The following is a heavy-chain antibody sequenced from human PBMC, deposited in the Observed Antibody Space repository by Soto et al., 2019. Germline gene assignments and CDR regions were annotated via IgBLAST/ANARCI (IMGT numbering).Heavy chain of an antibody. J-gene: IGHJ6*02. D-gene: IGHD7-27*01. Sequence: QVQLVQSGAEVKKPGSSVKVSCKDSGGTFSSYAISWVRQAPGQGLKWTGGIIPIFGTANYAQKFQGRVTITADESTSTDYMELSSLRSEDTAVYYCARETGEAGNYFGMDVWGQGTPVTVSS. CDR2: IIPIFGTA. CDR3: ARETGEAGNYFGMDV. V-gene: IGHV1-69*12. CDR1: GGTFSSYA.